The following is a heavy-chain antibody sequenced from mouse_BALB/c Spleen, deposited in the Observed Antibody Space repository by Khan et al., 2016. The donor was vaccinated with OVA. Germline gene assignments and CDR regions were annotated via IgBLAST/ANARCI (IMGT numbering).Heavy chain of an antibody. CDR2: IDPENGNI. Sequence: VRLQQSGAELVRPGASVKLPCKASGFNIKDYYIHWVKQRPEQGLEWIGWIDPENGNIIYDPKFQGKASITADTSSNTAYLQLSSLTSEDTAVYYCARDGYSPWFAYWGQGTLVTVSA. V-gene: IGHV14-1*02. D-gene: IGHD2-3*01. CDR1: GFNIKDYY. CDR3: ARDGYSPWFAY. J-gene: IGHJ3*01.